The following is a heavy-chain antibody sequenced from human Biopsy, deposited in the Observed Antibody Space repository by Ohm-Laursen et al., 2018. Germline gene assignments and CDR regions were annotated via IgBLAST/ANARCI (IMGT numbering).Heavy chain of an antibody. CDR3: ARTPILIVSAGLVYRHRRHLQGMDV. J-gene: IGHJ6*02. Sequence: TQPLTLTRSFSGFSLSARGMCVSWIRQAPGKALEWLARVDWDDYKDYSASLQTKLSISKDTSNDQVVLTVNNVDPADTATYYCARTPILIVSAGLVYRHRRHLQGMDVWGQGTTVTVSS. D-gene: IGHD6-13*01. V-gene: IGHV2-70*11. CDR2: VDWDDYK. CDR1: GFSLSARGMC.